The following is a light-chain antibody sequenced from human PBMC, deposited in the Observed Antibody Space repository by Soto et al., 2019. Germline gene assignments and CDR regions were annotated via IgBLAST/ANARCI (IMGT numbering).Light chain of an antibody. V-gene: IGLV2-23*01. J-gene: IGLJ2*01. CDR3: SSYASSNVLVV. Sequence: QSALTHPGSLSVSPGQSITISCAGTSSDIGSYNLVSWYQQHPGKAPKVIIFEGSRLPSGVSSRFSGSKSGNTASLTISGLRPEDEADYYCSSYASSNVLVVFGGGTKVTVL. CDR1: SSDIGSYNL. CDR2: EGS.